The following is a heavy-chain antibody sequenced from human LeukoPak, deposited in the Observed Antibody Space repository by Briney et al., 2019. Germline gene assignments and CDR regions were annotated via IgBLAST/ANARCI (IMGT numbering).Heavy chain of an antibody. CDR1: GYTFTSYD. V-gene: IGHV1-8*01. CDR3: ARKKIVVVPAAPALYYYYGMDV. CDR2: MNLNSGNT. D-gene: IGHD2-2*01. J-gene: IGHJ6*02. Sequence: ASVKVSCKASGYTFTSYDINWVRQATGQGLEWMGWMNLNSGNTGYAQKFQGRVTMTRSTSISTAYMELSSLRSEDTAVYYCARKKIVVVPAAPALYYYYGMDVWGQGTTVTVSS.